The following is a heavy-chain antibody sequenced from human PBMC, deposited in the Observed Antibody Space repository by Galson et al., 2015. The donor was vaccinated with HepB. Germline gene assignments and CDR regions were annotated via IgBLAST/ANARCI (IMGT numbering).Heavy chain of an antibody. Sequence: SVKVSCKASGGTFSSYAISWVRQAPGQGLEWMGGIIPIFGTANYAQKFQGRVTITADESTSTAYMELSSLRSEDTAVYYCARHKTSLEWLDYYYYYGMDVWGQGTTVTVSS. CDR2: IIPIFGTA. D-gene: IGHD3-3*01. V-gene: IGHV1-69*13. J-gene: IGHJ6*02. CDR3: ARHKTSLEWLDYYYYYGMDV. CDR1: GGTFSSYA.